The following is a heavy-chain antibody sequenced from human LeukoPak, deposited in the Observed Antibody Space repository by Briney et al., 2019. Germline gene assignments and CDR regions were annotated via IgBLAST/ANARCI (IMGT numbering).Heavy chain of an antibody. CDR1: GFTFNSYS. V-gene: IGHV3-48*04. D-gene: IGHD1-7*01. J-gene: IGHJ6*03. Sequence: GGSLRLSCAASGFTFNSYSMNWVRQAPGKGLEWVSYISSSGSSIYYADSVKGRFTISRDNAENSLNLQMNSLRAEDTAVYYCARGDSWNSYYYYYMDVWGKGTTVTVSS. CDR2: ISSSGSSI. CDR3: ARGDSWNSYYYYYMDV.